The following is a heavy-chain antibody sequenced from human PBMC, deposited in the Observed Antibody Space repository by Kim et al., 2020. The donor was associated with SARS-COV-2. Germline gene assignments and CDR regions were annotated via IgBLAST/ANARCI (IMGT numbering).Heavy chain of an antibody. J-gene: IGHJ6*02. Sequence: GGSLRLSCAASGFTFSGSAMHWVRQASGKGLEWVGRIRSKANSYATAYAASVKGRFTISRDDSKNTAYLQMNSLKTEDTAVYYCTFTVPRPYGMDVWGQGTTVTVSS. CDR1: GFTFSGSA. V-gene: IGHV3-73*01. CDR2: IRSKANSYAT. CDR3: TFTVPRPYGMDV. D-gene: IGHD4-17*01.